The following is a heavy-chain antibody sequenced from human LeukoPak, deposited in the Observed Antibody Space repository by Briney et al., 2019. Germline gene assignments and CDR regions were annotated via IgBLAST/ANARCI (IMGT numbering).Heavy chain of an antibody. CDR3: ARDERDYYDFWSGYYGGLDY. Sequence: GGSLRLSCAASGFTFSSYAMHWVRQAPGKGLEWVAVISYDGSNKYYADSVKGRFTISRDNSKNTLYLQMNSLRAEDTAVYYCARDERDYYDFWSGYYGGLDYWGQGTLVTVSS. CDR2: ISYDGSNK. V-gene: IGHV3-30-3*01. CDR1: GFTFSSYA. J-gene: IGHJ4*02. D-gene: IGHD3-3*01.